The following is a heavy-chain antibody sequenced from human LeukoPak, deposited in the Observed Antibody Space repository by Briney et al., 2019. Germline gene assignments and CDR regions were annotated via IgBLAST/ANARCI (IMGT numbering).Heavy chain of an antibody. Sequence: SETLSLTCTVSGGSIRSGGHYWSWIRQHTVKGLEWIGYIYYTGSAYYNPSLKSRVTISVDTSKNQFSLILSSVTVADTAVYYCAREVGGDGMDVWGQGTTVTVSS. CDR2: IYYTGSA. D-gene: IGHD1-26*01. CDR1: GGSIRSGGHY. J-gene: IGHJ6*02. CDR3: AREVGGDGMDV. V-gene: IGHV4-31*03.